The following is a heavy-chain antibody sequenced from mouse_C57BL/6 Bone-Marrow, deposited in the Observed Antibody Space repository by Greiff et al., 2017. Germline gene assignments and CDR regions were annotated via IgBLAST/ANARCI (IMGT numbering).Heavy chain of an antibody. J-gene: IGHJ4*01. D-gene: IGHD1-1*01. CDR1: GYTFTSYW. Sequence: QVQLQQPGAELVKPGASVKLSCKASGYTFTSYWMHWVKQRPGQGLEWIGMIHPNSGSTNSNEKFKSKATLTVDKSSSTTYMQLSSLTSKDSAVYYCATYYCGYYAMDYWGQGTSVTVSS. CDR3: ATYYCGYYAMDY. CDR2: IHPNSGST. V-gene: IGHV1-64*01.